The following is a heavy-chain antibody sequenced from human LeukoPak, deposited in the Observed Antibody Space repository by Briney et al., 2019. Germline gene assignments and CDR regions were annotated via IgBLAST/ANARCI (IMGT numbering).Heavy chain of an antibody. CDR1: GFTFSSYA. J-gene: IGHJ5*02. V-gene: IGHV3-23*01. CDR3: AKANGSSPYNWFDP. D-gene: IGHD1-26*01. Sequence: GGSLRLSCAASGFTFSSYAMSWVRQAPGKGREWVSAISGSGGSTYYADSVKGRFTISRDNSKNTLYLQMNSLRAEDTAVYFCAKANGSSPYNWFDPWGQGTLVTVSS. CDR2: ISGSGGST.